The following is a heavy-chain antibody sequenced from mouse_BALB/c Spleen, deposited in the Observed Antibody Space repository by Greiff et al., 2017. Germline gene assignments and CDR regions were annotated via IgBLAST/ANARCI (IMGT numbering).Heavy chain of an antibody. Sequence: VQLQQSGAELVKPGASVKLSCTASGFNIKDTYMHWVKQRPEQGLEWIGRIDPANGNTIYDPKFQGKASITADTSSNTAYLQLSSLTSEDTAVYYCARGTAYYFDYWGQGTTLTVSS. CDR3: ARGTAYYFDY. D-gene: IGHD1-2*01. V-gene: IGHV14-3*02. J-gene: IGHJ2*01. CDR2: IDPANGNT. CDR1: GFNIKDTY.